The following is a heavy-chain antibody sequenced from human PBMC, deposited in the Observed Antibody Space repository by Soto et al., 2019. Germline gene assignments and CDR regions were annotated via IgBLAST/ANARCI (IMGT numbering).Heavy chain of an antibody. CDR3: VRIRYQLPSSVLWLDP. CDR2: INHVGGT. V-gene: IGHV4-34*01. D-gene: IGHD3-16*01. J-gene: IGHJ5*02. Sequence: PSAPLSLTCAFYGGFLSESYWTWIRQPPGKGLEWIGEINHVGGTNYNPSLKSRVTMSVDTSQNQFSLRLISVTAADTAMYFCVRIRYQLPSSVLWLDPWGQGTPVTVSS. CDR1: GGFLSESY.